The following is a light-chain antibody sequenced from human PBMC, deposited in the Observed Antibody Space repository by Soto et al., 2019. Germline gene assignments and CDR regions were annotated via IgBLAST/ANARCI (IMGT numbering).Light chain of an antibody. CDR3: QQSYSGPST. CDR1: QGISTY. CDR2: AAS. J-gene: IGKJ1*01. V-gene: IGKV1-39*01. Sequence: DIQMTQSPSSLSASVGDRVTLTCRASQGISTYLNWYQQRPGEAPNLLIFAASYLQSGVSSRFSGSGSGTDFTLTISSLQPEDFVTYYCQQSYSGPSTFGQGTKVDIK.